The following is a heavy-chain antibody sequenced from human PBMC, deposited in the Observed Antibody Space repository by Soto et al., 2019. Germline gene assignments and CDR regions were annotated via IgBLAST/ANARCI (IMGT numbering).Heavy chain of an antibody. J-gene: IGHJ4*02. D-gene: IGHD3-22*01. CDR1: GDSFSSYA. CDR3: ANGGNYKETSALAY. Sequence: QVQLVQSVAEVKKPGSSVKVSCKASGDSFSSYAISWVRQAPGHGLEWMGRIIPIFGTPNFAQRVEGRVTITTDESTGTAKMELSSLRDDDTAVYYCANGGNYKETSALAYWGQGTLVTLSS. V-gene: IGHV1-69*01. CDR2: IIPIFGTP.